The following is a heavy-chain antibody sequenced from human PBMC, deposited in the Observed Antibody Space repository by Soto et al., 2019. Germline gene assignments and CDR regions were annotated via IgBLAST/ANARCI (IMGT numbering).Heavy chain of an antibody. CDR1: GYTFTGYY. Sequence: ASVKVSCKASGYTFTGYYMHWVRQAPGQGLEWMGWINPNSGGTNYAQKFQGRVTMTRDTSISTAYMELSRLRSDDTAVYYCARDKDDYVWGSYRPYYFDHWGQGTLVTVSS. CDR3: ARDKDDYVWGSYRPYYFDH. D-gene: IGHD3-16*02. CDR2: INPNSGGT. J-gene: IGHJ4*02. V-gene: IGHV1-2*02.